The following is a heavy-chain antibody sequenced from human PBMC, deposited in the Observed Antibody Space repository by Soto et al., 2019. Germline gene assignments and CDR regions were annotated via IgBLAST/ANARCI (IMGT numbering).Heavy chain of an antibody. CDR1: GGSISSGDYY. V-gene: IGHV4-30-4*01. J-gene: IGHJ5*02. CDR3: ARALLSGGQGNWFDT. Sequence: SETLSLTCTVSGGSISSGDYYWSWIRQPPGKGLEWIGYIYYSGSTYYNPSLKSRVTISVDTSKNQFSLKLSSVTAADTAVYYCARALLSGGQGNWFDTWGQGTLVTVSS. CDR2: IYYSGST. D-gene: IGHD2-8*01.